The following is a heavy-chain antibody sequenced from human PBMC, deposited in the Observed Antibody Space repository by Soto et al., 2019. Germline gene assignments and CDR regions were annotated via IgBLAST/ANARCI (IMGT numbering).Heavy chain of an antibody. CDR2: INPSGGST. V-gene: IGHV1-46*04. J-gene: IGHJ4*02. CDR1: GYIFTNYY. D-gene: IGHD2-2*01. CDR3: ERDLTPGNY. Sequence: QVQLVQSGAEVKNPGASVKLSCKASGYIFTNYYIHWVRQAPGQGLEWMAIINPSGGSTNYAQKLQGRVTRARDPFTNTVYMKLSSFRSGDPAFFYWERDLTPGNYWGKGPLATV.